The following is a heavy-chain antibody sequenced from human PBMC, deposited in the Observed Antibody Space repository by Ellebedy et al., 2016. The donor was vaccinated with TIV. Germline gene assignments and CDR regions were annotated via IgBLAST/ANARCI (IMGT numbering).Heavy chain of an antibody. CDR2: QSYDRSNK. CDR3: ARALNHVDTVSTDPLDC. Sequence: GQSLKISCAASGFPFDSYVMNWVRQAPGKGLEWVALQSYDRSNKYFADSVQGRFTISRDNYQNTLYLLMNSLRGDDTAIYYCARALNHVDTVSTDPLDCWGQGTRVTVSS. D-gene: IGHD5/OR15-5a*01. J-gene: IGHJ4*02. CDR1: GFPFDSYV. V-gene: IGHV3-30*04.